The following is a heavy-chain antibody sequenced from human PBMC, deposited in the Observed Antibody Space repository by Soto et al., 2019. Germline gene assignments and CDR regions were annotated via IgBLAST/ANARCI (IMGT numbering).Heavy chain of an antibody. CDR3: ARGYNYADY. V-gene: IGHV3-33*03. D-gene: IGHD5-18*01. CDR1: GFTFSTYG. Sequence: HPVGSLRLSCAASGFTFSTYGMHWVRQAPGKGLEWVAVIWYDGSNEYYADSVRGRFTISRDNSKNTLFLQMNSLTAEDTAVYYCARGYNYADYWGQGTQVTVSS. J-gene: IGHJ4*02. CDR2: IWYDGSNE.